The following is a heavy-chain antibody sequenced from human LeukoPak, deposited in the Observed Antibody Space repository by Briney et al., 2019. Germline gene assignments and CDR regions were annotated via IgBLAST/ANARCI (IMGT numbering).Heavy chain of an antibody. CDR2: IYYSGST. CDR1: GGSISSYY. V-gene: IGHV4-59*01. J-gene: IGHJ5*02. Sequence: HSETLSPTCTVSGGSISSYYWSWIRQPPGKGLEWIGYIYYSGSTNYNPSLKSRVTISVDTSKNQFSLKLSSVTAADTAVYYCARGGYSYGYLHWFDPWGQGTLVTVSS. CDR3: ARGGYSYGYLHWFDP. D-gene: IGHD5-18*01.